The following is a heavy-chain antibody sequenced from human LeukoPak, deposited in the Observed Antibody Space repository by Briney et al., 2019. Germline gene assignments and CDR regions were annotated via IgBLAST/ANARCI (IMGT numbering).Heavy chain of an antibody. V-gene: IGHV4-39*01. J-gene: IGHJ4*02. Sequence: SETLSLTCTVSGGSISSSSYYWGWIRQPPGKGLEWIGSIYYSGSTYYNPSLKSRVTISVDTSKNQFSLKLSSVTAADTAVYYCARHFSSGWSYFDCWGQGTLVTVSS. D-gene: IGHD6-19*01. CDR1: GGSISSSSYY. CDR3: ARHFSSGWSYFDC. CDR2: IYYSGST.